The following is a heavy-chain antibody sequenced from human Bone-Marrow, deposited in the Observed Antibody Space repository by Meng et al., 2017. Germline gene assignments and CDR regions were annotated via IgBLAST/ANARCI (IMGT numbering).Heavy chain of an antibody. CDR1: GFTFSSYS. D-gene: IGHD2-15*01. J-gene: IGHJ4*02. CDR2: ISSSSSYI. Sequence: GESLKISCAASGFTFSSYSMNWVRQAPGKGLEWVSSISSSSSYIYYADSVKGRFTISRDNSKNMLFLQMNSLRVEDTAVYYCAKRSCSGGSCYTFFDYWGQGTLVTVSS. CDR3: AKRSCSGGSCYTFFDY. V-gene: IGHV3-21*04.